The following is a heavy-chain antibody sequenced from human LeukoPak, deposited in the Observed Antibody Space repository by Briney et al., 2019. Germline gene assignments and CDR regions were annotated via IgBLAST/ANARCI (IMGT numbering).Heavy chain of an antibody. CDR1: GFTFSSYW. CDR2: IKQDGSEK. Sequence: QAGGSLRLSCAASGFTFSSYWMSWVRQAPGKGLEWVAKIKQDGSEKYYVDSVKGRFTISRDNAKNSLYVQMNSLRAEDTAVYYCARDHAGGFGEFCDYWGQGTLVTVSS. V-gene: IGHV3-7*01. J-gene: IGHJ4*02. CDR3: ARDHAGGFGEFCDY. D-gene: IGHD3-10*01.